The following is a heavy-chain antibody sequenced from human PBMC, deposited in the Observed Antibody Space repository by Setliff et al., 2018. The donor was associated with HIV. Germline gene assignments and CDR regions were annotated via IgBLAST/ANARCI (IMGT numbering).Heavy chain of an antibody. Sequence: ASVKVSCKASGGTFSSYAISWVRQAPGQGLEWMGGIIPIFGTANYAQKFQGRVTITADESTSTAYMELRSLRSEDTAVYYCARSRSSGYYCDYWGQGTLVTVSS. CDR2: IIPIFGTA. CDR1: GGTFSSYA. J-gene: IGHJ4*02. D-gene: IGHD3-22*01. CDR3: ARSRSSGYYCDY. V-gene: IGHV1-69*13.